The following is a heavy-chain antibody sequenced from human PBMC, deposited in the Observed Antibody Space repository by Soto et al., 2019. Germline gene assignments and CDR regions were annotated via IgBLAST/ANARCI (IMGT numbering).Heavy chain of an antibody. CDR3: ARDGGGIAVADYENWFDP. J-gene: IGHJ5*02. Sequence: ASVKVSCKASGGAFSSYTISWVRQAPGQGLEWMGRIIPILGIANYAQKFQGRVTITADKSTSTAYMELSSLRSEDTAVYYCARDGGGIAVADYENWFDPWGQGTLVTVSS. CDR2: IIPILGIA. V-gene: IGHV1-69*04. D-gene: IGHD6-19*01. CDR1: GGAFSSYT.